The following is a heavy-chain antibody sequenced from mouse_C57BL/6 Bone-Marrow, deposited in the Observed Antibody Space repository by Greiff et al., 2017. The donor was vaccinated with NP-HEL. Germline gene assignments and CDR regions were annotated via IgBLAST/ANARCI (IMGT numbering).Heavy chain of an antibody. D-gene: IGHD2-3*01. CDR3: ARRWIRGYAMDY. CDR1: GYTFTDYN. J-gene: IGHJ4*01. V-gene: IGHV1-18*01. Sequence: EVQLQQSGPELVKPGASVKIPCKASGYTFTDYNMDWVKQSHGKSLEWIGDINPNNGGTIYNQKFKGKATLTVDKSSSTAYMELRSLTSEDTAVYYCARRWIRGYAMDYWGQGTSVTVSS. CDR2: INPNNGGT.